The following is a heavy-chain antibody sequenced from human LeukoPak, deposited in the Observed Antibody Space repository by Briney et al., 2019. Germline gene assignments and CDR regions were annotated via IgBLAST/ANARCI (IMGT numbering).Heavy chain of an antibody. V-gene: IGHV3-7*01. J-gene: IGHJ4*02. Sequence: GGSLRLSCAASEFTFSTSSMSWVRQASGKGLEWVANIKQDGSEKYYVDSLKGRFTISRDNAKNSLYLQMNSLRAEDTAVYFCARLTWGLVDNWGQGTLVTVSS. CDR3: ARLTWGLVDN. CDR2: IKQDGSEK. D-gene: IGHD7-27*01. CDR1: EFTFSTSS.